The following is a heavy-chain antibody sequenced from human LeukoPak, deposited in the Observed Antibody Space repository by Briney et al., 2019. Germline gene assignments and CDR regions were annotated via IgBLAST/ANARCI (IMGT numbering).Heavy chain of an antibody. V-gene: IGHV1-69*04. CDR1: GGTFSSYA. CDR2: IIPILGIA. J-gene: IGHJ5*02. Sequence: TSVKVSCKASGGTFSSYAIGWVRQAPGQGLEWMGRIIPILGIANYAQKFQGRVTITADKSTSTAYMELSSLRSDDTAVYYCARLDPSRHWFDPWGQGTLVTVSS. CDR3: ARLDPSRHWFDP.